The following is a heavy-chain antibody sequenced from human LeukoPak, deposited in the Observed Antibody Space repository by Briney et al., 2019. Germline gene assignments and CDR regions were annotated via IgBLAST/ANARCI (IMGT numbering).Heavy chain of an antibody. CDR2: ISYDGSNK. J-gene: IGHJ4*02. Sequence: GGSLRLSCAASGFTFSSYGMHWVRQAPGKGLEWVAVISYDGSNKYYADSVKGRFTISRDNSKNQLYLQMKSLRAEDTAVYYCAKEGLGGYSYGYPYFDYWGQGPLVTVSS. D-gene: IGHD5-18*01. V-gene: IGHV3-30*18. CDR1: GFTFSSYG. CDR3: AKEGLGGYSYGYPYFDY.